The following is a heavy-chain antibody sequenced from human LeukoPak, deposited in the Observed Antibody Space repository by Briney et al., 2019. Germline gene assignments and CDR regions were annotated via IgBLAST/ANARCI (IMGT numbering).Heavy chain of an antibody. D-gene: IGHD2-21*02. Sequence: ASVKVSCKASGYTFPSYFMHWVRQAPGQGLEWMGIINPTGGSTTYAQKFQGRVTMTRDTSTSTVYMELSSLRSDDTAVYYCARDGYCGGDCYSGIFDIWGQGTMVTVSS. J-gene: IGHJ3*02. CDR2: INPTGGST. CDR1: GYTFPSYF. V-gene: IGHV1-46*01. CDR3: ARDGYCGGDCYSGIFDI.